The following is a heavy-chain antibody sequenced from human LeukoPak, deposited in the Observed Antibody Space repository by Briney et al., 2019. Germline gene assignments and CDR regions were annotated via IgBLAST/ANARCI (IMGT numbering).Heavy chain of an antibody. J-gene: IGHJ4*02. V-gene: IGHV4-34*01. CDR2: INHSGST. D-gene: IGHD2-2*01. CDR1: GGSFSGYY. CDR3: ASLGYCSSTSCYALDY. Sequence: SETLSLTCAVYGGSFSGYYWSRIRQPPGKGLEWIGEINHSGSTNYNPSLKSRVTISVDTSKNQFSLKLSSVTAADTAVYYCASLGYCSSTSCYALDYWGQGTLVTVSS.